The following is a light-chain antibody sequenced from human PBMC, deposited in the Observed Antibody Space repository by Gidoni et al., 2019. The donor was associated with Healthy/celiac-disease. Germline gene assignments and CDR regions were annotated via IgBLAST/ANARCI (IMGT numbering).Light chain of an antibody. V-gene: IGLV2-23*01. Sequence: QSALTQPASLSVSPCPSFTNPCTGTSSDVGSYNLASWYQQHPGKAPKLMIYEGSKRPSGVSNRFSGSKSGNTATLTISGLQAEDEADYYCCSYAGSSTVVFGGGTKLTVL. CDR2: EGS. J-gene: IGLJ2*01. CDR3: CSYAGSSTVV. CDR1: SSDVGSYNL.